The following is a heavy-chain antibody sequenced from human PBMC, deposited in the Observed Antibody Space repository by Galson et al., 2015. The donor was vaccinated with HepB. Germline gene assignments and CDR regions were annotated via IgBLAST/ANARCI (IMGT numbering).Heavy chain of an antibody. CDR2: INPNSGGT. Sequence: SVKVSCKASGYTFTSYYMHWVRQAPGQGLEWMGWINPNSGGTNYAQKFQGRVTMTRDTSISTAYMELSRLRSDDTAVYYCARFAGFGESYAFDIWGQGTMVTVSS. V-gene: IGHV1-2*02. D-gene: IGHD3-10*01. CDR3: ARFAGFGESYAFDI. J-gene: IGHJ3*02. CDR1: GYTFTSYY.